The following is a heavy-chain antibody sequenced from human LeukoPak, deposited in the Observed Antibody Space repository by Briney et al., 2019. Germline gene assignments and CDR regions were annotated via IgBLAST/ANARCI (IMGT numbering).Heavy chain of an antibody. CDR1: GGSISSSNW. D-gene: IGHD4-17*01. CDR3: ARESYGDYWYFDL. Sequence: PSGTLSLTCAVSGGSISSSNWWSWVRPPPGKGLEWIGEIYHSGSTNYNPSLKSRVTISVDKSKNQFSLKLSSVTAADTAVYYCARESYGDYWYFDLWGRGTLVTVSS. J-gene: IGHJ2*01. CDR2: IYHSGST. V-gene: IGHV4-4*02.